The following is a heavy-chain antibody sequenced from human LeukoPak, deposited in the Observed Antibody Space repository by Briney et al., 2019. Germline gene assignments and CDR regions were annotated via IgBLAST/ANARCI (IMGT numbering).Heavy chain of an antibody. CDR3: ARGIKRQWLVNWLGY. J-gene: IGHJ4*02. CDR2: INPNSGGT. Sequence: GASVKVSCKASGYTFTGYYMHWVRQAPGQGLEWMGWINPNSGGTNYAQKFQGRVTMTRDTSISTAYMELSRLRSDDTAVYYCARGIKRQWLVNWLGYWGQGTLVTVSS. V-gene: IGHV1-2*02. D-gene: IGHD6-19*01. CDR1: GYTFTGYY.